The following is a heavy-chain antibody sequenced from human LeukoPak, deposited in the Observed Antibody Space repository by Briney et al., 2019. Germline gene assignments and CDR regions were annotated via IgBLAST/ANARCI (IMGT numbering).Heavy chain of an antibody. V-gene: IGHV3-23*01. CDR2: LSYSGGST. CDR3: AKGGYCSGGSCPPYYYYMDV. CDR1: GFTFSSYA. Sequence: GGSLRLSCAASGFTFSSYAMTWVRQAPGKGLEWVSALSYSGGSTYYADSVKGRFTISRDNSRNTLYLQMNSLRAEDTAVYYCAKGGYCSGGSCPPYYYYMDVWGKGTTVTVSS. J-gene: IGHJ6*03. D-gene: IGHD2-15*01.